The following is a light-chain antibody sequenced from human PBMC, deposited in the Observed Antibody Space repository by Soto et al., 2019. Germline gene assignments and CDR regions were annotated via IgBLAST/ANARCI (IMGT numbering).Light chain of an antibody. Sequence: DIVMTQSPSTLSGSPGERATLSCRASQSVSSNLAWYQQKPGQAPRLLIYGASSRATGIPARFSGSGSGTEFTLTISSLQSEDFAVYYCQQYNNWPPWTFGQGTKVDIK. J-gene: IGKJ1*01. V-gene: IGKV3-15*01. CDR1: QSVSSN. CDR3: QQYNNWPPWT. CDR2: GAS.